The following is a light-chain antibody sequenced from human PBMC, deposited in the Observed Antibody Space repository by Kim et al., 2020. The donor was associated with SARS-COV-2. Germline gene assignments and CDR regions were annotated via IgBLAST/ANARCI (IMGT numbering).Light chain of an antibody. V-gene: IGKV3-15*01. CDR2: GAS. J-gene: IGKJ4*01. CDR3: QQYNNWLT. CDR1: QSVSSN. Sequence: LSVSPGERATLSCRASQSVSSNLAWYQQKPGQAPRLLIYGASTRATGIPARFSGSGSGTEFTLTISSLQSEDFAVYSCQQYNNWLTFGGGTKLEI.